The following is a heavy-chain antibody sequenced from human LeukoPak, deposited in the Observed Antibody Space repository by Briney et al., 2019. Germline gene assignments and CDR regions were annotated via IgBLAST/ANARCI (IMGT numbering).Heavy chain of an antibody. J-gene: IGHJ4*02. D-gene: IGHD6-6*01. CDR1: GGSISSSSYY. CDR3: ASSGSSPDNDY. CDR2: IYYSGST. Sequence: SETLSLTCTVSGGSISSSSYYWGWIRQPPGRGLECIGSIYYSGSTYYNPSLKSRVTISVDRTKNQFSLKLSSVTAADTAVYYCASSGSSPDNDYWGQGTLVTVSS. V-gene: IGHV4-39*01.